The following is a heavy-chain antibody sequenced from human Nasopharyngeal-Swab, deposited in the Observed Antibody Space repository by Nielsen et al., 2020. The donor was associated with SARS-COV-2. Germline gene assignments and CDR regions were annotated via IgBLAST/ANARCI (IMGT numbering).Heavy chain of an antibody. J-gene: IGHJ2*01. V-gene: IGHV3-33*08. CDR2: IWYDGSNK. CDR1: GFTFSGYG. D-gene: IGHD1-26*01. Sequence: SLKISCATSGFTFSGYGVHWVRQAPGKGREWVALIWYDGSNKLYADSVKGRFTISRDQSKNSLYLLMNSLTAEDTAVYYCARDRLLGPTPSNWYFDLWGRGTLVTVSS. CDR3: ARDRLLGPTPSNWYFDL.